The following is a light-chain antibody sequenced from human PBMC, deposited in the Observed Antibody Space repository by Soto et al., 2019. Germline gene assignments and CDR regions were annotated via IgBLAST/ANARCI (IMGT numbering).Light chain of an antibody. CDR3: QHYNSYSEA. CDR2: KAS. CDR1: QAFCRW. V-gene: IGKV1-5*03. J-gene: IGKJ1*01. Sequence: QITQAPSTPSGSGGDRGTINLRAHQAFCRWLAWYQQKPGKAPKLLIYKASTLKSGVPSRFSGSGSGTEFTLTISSLQPDDFATYYCQHYNSYSEAFGQGTKVELK.